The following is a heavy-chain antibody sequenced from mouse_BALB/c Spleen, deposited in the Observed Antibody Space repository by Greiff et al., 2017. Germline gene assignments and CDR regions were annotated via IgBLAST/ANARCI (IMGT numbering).Heavy chain of an antibody. V-gene: IGHV5-17*02. J-gene: IGHJ1*01. CDR1: GFTFSSLV. CDR2: ISSGSSTI. D-gene: IGHD1-1*02. Sequence: EVHLVESGGGLVQPGGSRKLSCAASGFTFSSLVMLWVRQAPEKGLVWVAYISSGSSTIYYADTVMGRFTISRDNPKNTLFLQMTSLRSEDTAMYYCARGGRTWYFDVWGAAATVTVST. CDR3: ARGGRTWYFDV.